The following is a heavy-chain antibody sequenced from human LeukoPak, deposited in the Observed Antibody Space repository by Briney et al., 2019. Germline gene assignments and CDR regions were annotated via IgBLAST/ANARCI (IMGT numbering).Heavy chain of an antibody. V-gene: IGHV3-23*01. CDR1: GFTFSSYA. CDR2: ISGSGGST. CDR3: AKSTMIVVVIAYFDY. J-gene: IGHJ4*02. D-gene: IGHD3-22*01. Sequence: GGSLRLSCAASGFTFSSYAMSWVRQAPGKGLELVSAISGSGGSTYYADSVKGRFTISRDNSKNTLYLQMNSLRAEDTAVYYCAKSTMIVVVIAYFDYWGQGTLVTVSS.